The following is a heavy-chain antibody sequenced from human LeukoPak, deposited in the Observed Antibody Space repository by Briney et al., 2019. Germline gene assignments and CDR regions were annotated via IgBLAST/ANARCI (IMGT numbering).Heavy chain of an antibody. D-gene: IGHD6-13*01. V-gene: IGHV3-30*02. CDR1: GFTFSSYG. CDR2: IRYDGSNK. Sequence: GGSLRLSCAASGFTFSSYGMHWVRQAPGKGLEGVAFIRYDGSNKDYADYVKVRFTISRDNSKNTLYLQMTSLRAEDTAVYYGAKAPRIAEAGRNTWCDGWGQVTPVTVSS. CDR3: AKAPRIAEAGRNTWCDG. J-gene: IGHJ5*02.